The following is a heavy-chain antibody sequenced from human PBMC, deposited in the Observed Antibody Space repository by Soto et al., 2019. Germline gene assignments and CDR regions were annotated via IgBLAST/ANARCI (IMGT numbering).Heavy chain of an antibody. CDR2: IFSSGST. CDR3: AREGSYSTYNFAHGIQLWSFDF. D-gene: IGHD5-18*01. J-gene: IGHJ4*02. V-gene: IGHV4-4*07. Sequence: SETLSLTCTVSGGSINTFYWSWVRQPAGKGLEWIGRIFSSGSTSFNPSLESRVAMSVDTSKNHFSLNLSSVTAANMAVYYCAREGSYSTYNFAHGIQLWSFDFWGQGALVTVSS. CDR1: GGSINTFY.